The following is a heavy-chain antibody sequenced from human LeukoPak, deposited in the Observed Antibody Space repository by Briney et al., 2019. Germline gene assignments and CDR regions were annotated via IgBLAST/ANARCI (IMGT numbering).Heavy chain of an antibody. D-gene: IGHD3-22*01. Sequence: ASVKVSCKSSVYTFTSYGISWVRQAPGQGLEWMGWINAYNGNTNNAHKLHGRVTMTTDTSTSTAYMELRSLRSDDTAVYYCARDSPTSSPYYYDSSPYYYGMDVWGQGTTVTVSS. J-gene: IGHJ6*02. CDR2: INAYNGNT. CDR1: VYTFTSYG. V-gene: IGHV1-18*01. CDR3: ARDSPTSSPYYYDSSPYYYGMDV.